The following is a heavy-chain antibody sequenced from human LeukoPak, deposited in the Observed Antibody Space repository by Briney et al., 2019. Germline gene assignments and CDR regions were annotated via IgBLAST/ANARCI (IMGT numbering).Heavy chain of an antibody. CDR1: GFTFSSYW. Sequence: PGGSLRLSCAASGFTFSSYWMSWVRQAPGKGLEWVANIKQDGSEKYYVDSVKGRFTISRDNAKNSLYLQMNSLRAEDTALYYCAKAAMVRGRGALVYFDYWGQGTLVTVSS. CDR2: IKQDGSEK. D-gene: IGHD3-10*01. CDR3: AKAAMVRGRGALVYFDY. V-gene: IGHV3-7*03. J-gene: IGHJ4*02.